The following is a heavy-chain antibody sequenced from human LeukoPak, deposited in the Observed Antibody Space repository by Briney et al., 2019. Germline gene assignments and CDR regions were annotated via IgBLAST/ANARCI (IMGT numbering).Heavy chain of an antibody. CDR1: GFTFSTYG. CDR2: IAGSGGNT. V-gene: IGHV3-23*01. Sequence: GGSLRLSCAASGFTFSTYGMSWVRQAPGKGLEWVSAIAGSGGNTNYADSVKGRFTISRDNSKNTLYLLMNSLRAEDTAVYYCAKGHYDGGFYYYFDYWGQGTLVTVSS. D-gene: IGHD3-22*01. CDR3: AKGHYDGGFYYYFDY. J-gene: IGHJ4*02.